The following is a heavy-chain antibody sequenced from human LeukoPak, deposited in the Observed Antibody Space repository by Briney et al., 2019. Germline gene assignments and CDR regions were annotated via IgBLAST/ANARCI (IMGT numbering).Heavy chain of an antibody. J-gene: IGHJ4*02. Sequence: GGSLRLSCAASGFSFSIYSMNWVRQAPGKGLEWVSYISSSSGTIYYADSVKGRFTISRDNAKDSLHLQMNSLTDEDTAVYYCARQRTPDFRIFDYWGQGTLVTVSS. CDR1: GFSFSIYS. V-gene: IGHV3-48*02. D-gene: IGHD3-3*01. CDR2: ISSSSGTI. CDR3: ARQRTPDFRIFDY.